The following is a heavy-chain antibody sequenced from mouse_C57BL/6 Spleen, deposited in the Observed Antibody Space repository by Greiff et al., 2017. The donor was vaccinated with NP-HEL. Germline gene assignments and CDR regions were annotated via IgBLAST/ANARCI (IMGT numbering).Heavy chain of an antibody. V-gene: IGHV5-4*01. Sequence: VQLKESGGGLVKPGGSLKLSCAASGFTFSSYAMSWVRQTPEKRLEWVATISDGGSYTYYPDNVKGRFTISRDNAKNNLYLQMSHLKSEDTAMYYCARDLLGYFDVWGTGTTVTVSS. CDR2: ISDGGSYT. CDR1: GFTFSSYA. J-gene: IGHJ1*03. CDR3: ARDLLGYFDV.